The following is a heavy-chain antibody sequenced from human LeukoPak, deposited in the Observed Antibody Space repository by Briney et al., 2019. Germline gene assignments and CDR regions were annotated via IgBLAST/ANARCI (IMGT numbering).Heavy chain of an antibody. D-gene: IGHD1-26*01. J-gene: IGHJ4*02. V-gene: IGHV4-59*01. CDR1: GGSINTYY. CDR3: ARDGKAWGSYSGDFDY. CDR2: IYYSVNT. Sequence: SETLSLTCTVSGGSINTYYWSWIRQPPGRGLEWIGYIYYSVNTNYNPSLRSRVTISVDTSKNQFSLKLSSVTAADTAVYYCARDGKAWGSYSGDFDYWGQGTLVTVSS.